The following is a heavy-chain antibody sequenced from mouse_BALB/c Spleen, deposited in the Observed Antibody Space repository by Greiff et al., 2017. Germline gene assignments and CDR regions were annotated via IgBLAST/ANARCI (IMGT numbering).Heavy chain of an antibody. V-gene: IGHV1-20*02. CDR2: INPYNGDT. Sequence: EVQLQQSGPELVKPGASVKISCKASGYSFTGYFMNWVMQSHGKSLEWIGRINPYNGDTFYNQKFKGKATLTVDKSSSTAHMELRSLASEDSAVYYCARRDSFGSSFYAMDYWGQGTSVTVSS. D-gene: IGHD1-1*01. J-gene: IGHJ4*01. CDR3: ARRDSFGSSFYAMDY. CDR1: GYSFTGYF.